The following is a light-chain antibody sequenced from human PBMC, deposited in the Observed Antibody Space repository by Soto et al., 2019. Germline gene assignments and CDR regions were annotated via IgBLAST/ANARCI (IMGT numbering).Light chain of an antibody. J-gene: IGKJ3*01. CDR2: DAS. V-gene: IGKV1-5*01. CDR1: QSISRS. Sequence: DIQMTQSPSTLSASVGDRVTITCRASQSISRSLAWYQQKPGKAPSLLIYDASSLEGGVPSRFSGSGFGTEFTRTITNVQPADFATYYCQQYSDFLISFGPGTTVDFK. CDR3: QQYSDFLIS.